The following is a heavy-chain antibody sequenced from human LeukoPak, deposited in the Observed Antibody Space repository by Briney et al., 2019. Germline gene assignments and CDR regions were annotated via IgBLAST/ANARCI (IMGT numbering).Heavy chain of an antibody. CDR1: GFTFSSYG. CDR3: AKAPYCSGGSCYDDY. D-gene: IGHD2-15*01. V-gene: IGHV3-30*02. Sequence: GGSLRLSCAASGFTFSSYGMHWVRQAPGKGLEWVAFIRYDGSNKYYADSVKGRFTTSRDNSKNTLYLQMNSLRAEDTAVYYCAKAPYCSGGSCYDDYWGQGTLVTVSS. CDR2: IRYDGSNK. J-gene: IGHJ4*02.